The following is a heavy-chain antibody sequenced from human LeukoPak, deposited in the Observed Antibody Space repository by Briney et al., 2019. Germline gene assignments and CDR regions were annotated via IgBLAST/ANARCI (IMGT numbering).Heavy chain of an antibody. CDR3: ARVGSSSGWYYFDY. D-gene: IGHD6-19*01. J-gene: IGHJ4*02. CDR2: IYSGGST. V-gene: IGHV3-53*01. CDR1: GFTVSSNY. Sequence: GGSLRLSCAASGFTVSSNYMSWVRQAPGKGLEWVSVIYSGGSTYYADSVKGRFTISRDNSKNTLYLQMNSLRAEDTAVYYCARVGSSSGWYYFDYWGQGTRVTVSS.